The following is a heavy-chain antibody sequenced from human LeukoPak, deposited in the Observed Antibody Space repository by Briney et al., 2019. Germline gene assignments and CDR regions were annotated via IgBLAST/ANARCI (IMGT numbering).Heavy chain of an antibody. J-gene: IGHJ5*02. V-gene: IGHV3-33*01. CDR1: GFTFSTYG. D-gene: IGHD6-13*01. CDR2: IWYDGSNK. Sequence: GGSLRLSCAASGFTFSTYGMHWVRQAPGKGLEWVAVIWYDGSNKYYADSVKGRFTISRDNSKNTLYLQMNSLRAEDTAVYYCARDEVAAAARYNWFDPWGQGTLVTVSS. CDR3: ARDEVAAAARYNWFDP.